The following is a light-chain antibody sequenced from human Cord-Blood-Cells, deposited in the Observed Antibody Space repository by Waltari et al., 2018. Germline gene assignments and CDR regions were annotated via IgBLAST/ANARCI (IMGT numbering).Light chain of an antibody. J-gene: IGLJ3*02. CDR3: AAWDDSLSGWV. CDR2: RNN. V-gene: IGLV1-47*01. CDR1: RSNLGSNS. Sequence: QSVLTQPPSASGTPGQRVTISCSGSRSNLGSNSVSRYQQLPGTAPKLLIYRNNQRPSGVPDRFSGSKSGTSASLAISGLRSEDEADYYCAAWDDSLSGWVFGGGTKLTVL.